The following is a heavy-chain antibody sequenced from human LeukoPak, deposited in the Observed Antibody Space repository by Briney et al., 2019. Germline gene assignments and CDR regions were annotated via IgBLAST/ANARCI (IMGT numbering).Heavy chain of an antibody. D-gene: IGHD6-13*01. V-gene: IGHV4-39*01. J-gene: IGHJ4*02. CDR2: ICYSGST. CDR1: GGSISSSSYY. Sequence: SETLSLTCTVSGGSISSSSYYWGWIRQPPGKGLEWIGSICYSGSTYYNPSLKSRVTISVDTSKNQFSLKLSSVTAADTAVYYCASYYSSSWYGHYFDYWGQGTLVTVSS. CDR3: ASYYSSSWYGHYFDY.